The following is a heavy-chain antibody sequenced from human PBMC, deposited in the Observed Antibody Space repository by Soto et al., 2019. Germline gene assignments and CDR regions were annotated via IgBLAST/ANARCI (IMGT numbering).Heavy chain of an antibody. J-gene: IGHJ6*02. V-gene: IGHV5-10-1*01. Sequence: PGESLKISCKGSGYGFTSYWISWVRQIPGKGLEWMGRIDPSDSYTNYSPSFQGHVTISADKSISTAYLQWSSLKASDTAMYYCAGLPYSSSSHELYYYYGMDVWGQGTTVTVSS. CDR3: AGLPYSSSSHELYYYYGMDV. CDR1: GYGFTSYW. D-gene: IGHD6-6*01. CDR2: IDPSDSYT.